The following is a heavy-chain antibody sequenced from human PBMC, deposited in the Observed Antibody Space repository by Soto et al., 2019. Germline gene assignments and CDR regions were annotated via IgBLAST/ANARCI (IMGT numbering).Heavy chain of an antibody. CDR3: ASPLGPTTAPVNHPHYMDV. J-gene: IGHJ6*03. CDR1: GASISSSTYY. D-gene: IGHD4-4*01. CDR2: LSYTEST. V-gene: IGHV4-39*01. Sequence: QLQLQESGPGLVKPSETLSLTCTVPGASISSSTYYRGWARHPPGKGLAWIESLSYTESTYNNPSLKSRVTMSVNTSKNECSLNVISVTAADTAVYYCASPLGPTTAPVNHPHYMDVGGKGTSVTV.